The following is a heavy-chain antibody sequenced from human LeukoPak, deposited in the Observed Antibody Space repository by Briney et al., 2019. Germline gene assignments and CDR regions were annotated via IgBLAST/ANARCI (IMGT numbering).Heavy chain of an antibody. CDR2: IYYSGTT. CDR1: GGSISSYY. J-gene: IGHJ2*01. D-gene: IGHD7-27*01. V-gene: IGHV4-59*08. CDR3: ARQGNNRGRWYFDL. Sequence: PSETLSLTCTVSGGSISSYYWSWIRQPPGKGLEWIGYIYYSGTTNYNPSLKSRVTISVDTSKNQFSLKLSSVTAADTAVYYCARQGNNRGRWYFDLWGRGTLVTVSS.